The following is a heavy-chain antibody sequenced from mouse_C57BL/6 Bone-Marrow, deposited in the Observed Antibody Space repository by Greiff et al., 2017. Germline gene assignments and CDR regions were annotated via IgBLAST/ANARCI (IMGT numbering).Heavy chain of an antibody. CDR1: GYTFTSYW. V-gene: IGHV1-55*01. D-gene: IGHD2-1*01. J-gene: IGHJ1*03. CDR2: INPGSGST. Sequence: QVQLQQPGAELVKPGASVKMSCKASGYTFTSYWITWVKQRPGQGLEWIGDINPGSGSTNYNENFKSKATLTVDTSSSTAYMQLSSLTSEDSAVYDLSRPNYCNYWYFEFWDTGTTVTVSA. CDR3: SRPNYCNYWYFEF.